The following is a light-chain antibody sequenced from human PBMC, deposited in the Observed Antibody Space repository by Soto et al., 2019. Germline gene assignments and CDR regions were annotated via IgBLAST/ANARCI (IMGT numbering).Light chain of an antibody. V-gene: IGLV2-14*01. CDR1: SSDVGGYNY. CDR2: DVS. J-gene: IGLJ2*01. Sequence: QSALTQPASVSGSPGQSITISCTGTSSDVGGYNYVSWYQQHPGKAPKLMIYDVSNRPAGVSNRFSGSKSGNRASLAISGLQAGDEADYYCSSYTSSSTVVFGGGTKLTV. CDR3: SSYTSSSTVV.